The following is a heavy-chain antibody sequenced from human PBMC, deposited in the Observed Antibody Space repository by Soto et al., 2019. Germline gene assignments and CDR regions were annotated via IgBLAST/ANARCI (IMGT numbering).Heavy chain of an antibody. Sequence: GAAVKVSCKVSGYTLTELSMHWVRQAPGKGLEWMGGFDPEDGETIYAQKFQGRVTMTRDTSTSTVYMELSSLRSEDTAVYYCARFAGYCSSTSCGDSDYWGQGTLVTVSS. J-gene: IGHJ4*02. V-gene: IGHV1-24*01. D-gene: IGHD2-2*01. CDR1: GYTLTELS. CDR3: ARFAGYCSSTSCGDSDY. CDR2: FDPEDGET.